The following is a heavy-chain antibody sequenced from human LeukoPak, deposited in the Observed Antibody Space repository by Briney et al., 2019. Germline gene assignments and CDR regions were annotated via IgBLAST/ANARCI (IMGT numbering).Heavy chain of an antibody. CDR2: TSSSGSII. Sequence: PGGSLRLSCAASGFTFSDYYMSWIRQAPGKGLEWVSYTSSSGSIIYYADSVKGRFTISRDNAKNSLYLQMNSLRVEDTAVYSCASAYCSSTSCYEYYFDYWGQGTLVTVSS. D-gene: IGHD2-2*01. J-gene: IGHJ4*02. V-gene: IGHV3-11*01. CDR1: GFTFSDYY. CDR3: ASAYCSSTSCYEYYFDY.